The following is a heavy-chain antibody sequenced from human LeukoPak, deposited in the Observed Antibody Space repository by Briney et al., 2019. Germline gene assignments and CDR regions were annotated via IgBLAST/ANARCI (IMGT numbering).Heavy chain of an antibody. CDR1: GGSISSYY. J-gene: IGHJ6*02. Sequence: SETLSLTCTVSGGSISSYYWSWIRHPPGKGLEWIGYIYYSGSTNCNPSLKSRVTISVDTSKNQFSLKLSSVTAADTAVYYCARGVPNWNHPLYYYYGMDVWGQGTTVTVSS. D-gene: IGHD1-14*01. CDR3: ARGVPNWNHPLYYYYGMDV. V-gene: IGHV4-59*01. CDR2: IYYSGST.